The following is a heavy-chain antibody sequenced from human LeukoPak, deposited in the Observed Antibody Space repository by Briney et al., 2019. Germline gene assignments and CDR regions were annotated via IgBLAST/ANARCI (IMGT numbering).Heavy chain of an antibody. Sequence: PSETLSLTCTVSGGSISSGGYYWSWIRQPPGKGLEWIGRIYTSGSTNYNPSLKSRVTMSVDTSKNQFSLKLSSVTAADTAVYYCARAKRITMVRGAMDAFDIWGQGTMVTVSS. V-gene: IGHV4-61*02. D-gene: IGHD3-10*01. CDR1: GGSISSGGYY. J-gene: IGHJ3*02. CDR2: IYTSGST. CDR3: ARAKRITMVRGAMDAFDI.